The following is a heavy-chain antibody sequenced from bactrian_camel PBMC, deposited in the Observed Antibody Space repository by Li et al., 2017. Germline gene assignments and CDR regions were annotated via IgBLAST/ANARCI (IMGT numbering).Heavy chain of an antibody. CDR3: ASYGDKWEYKY. V-gene: IGHV3S31*01. CDR2: ITSGSGST. D-gene: IGHD2*01. J-gene: IGHJ4*01. Sequence: VQLVESGGGLVQPGGSLTLSCAISGFTASNWPMSWVRQGPGKGLEWVSAITSGSGSTYYADSVKGRFTISQDTAKNTLYLQLTSLKTEDTGMYYCASYGDKWEYKYWGQGTQVTVS. CDR1: GFTASNWP.